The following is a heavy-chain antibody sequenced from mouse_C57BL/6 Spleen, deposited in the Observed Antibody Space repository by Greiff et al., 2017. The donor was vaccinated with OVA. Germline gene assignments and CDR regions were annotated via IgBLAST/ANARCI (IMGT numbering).Heavy chain of an antibody. J-gene: IGHJ4*01. V-gene: IGHV1-61*01. D-gene: IGHD6-1*01. CDR3: ARRGNSETCEAMDY. CDR1: GYTFTSYW. Sequence: VQLQQPGAELVRPGSSVKLSCKASGYTFTSYWMDWVKQRPGQGLEWIGNIYPSDSETHYNQKFKDKATLTVDKSSSTAYMQLSSLTSEDSAVYYCARRGNSETCEAMDYWGQGTSVTVSS. CDR2: IYPSDSET.